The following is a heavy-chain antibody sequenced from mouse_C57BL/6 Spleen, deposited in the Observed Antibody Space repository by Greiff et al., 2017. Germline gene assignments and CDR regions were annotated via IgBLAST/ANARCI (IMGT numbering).Heavy chain of an antibody. D-gene: IGHD2-3*01. CDR2: IDPSDSYT. J-gene: IGHJ2*01. Sequence: QVQLKPPGAELVMPGASVKLSCKASGYTFTSYWMHWVKQRPGQGLEWIGEIDPSDSYTNYNQKFKGKSTLTVDKSSSTAYMQLSSLTSEDSAVYYCARWDDGYGFDYWGQGTTLTVSS. V-gene: IGHV1-69*01. CDR1: GYTFTSYW. CDR3: ARWDDGYGFDY.